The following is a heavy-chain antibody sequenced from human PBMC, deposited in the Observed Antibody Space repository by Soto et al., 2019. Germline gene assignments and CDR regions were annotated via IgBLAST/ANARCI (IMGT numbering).Heavy chain of an antibody. Sequence: SETLSLTCTVSGGSISSYYWSWIRQPAGKGLEWIGRIYTSGSTNYNPSLKSRVTMSVDTSKNQFSLKLSSVTAADTAVYCCASLSSWYPGYDGMDVWGQGTTVTVSS. D-gene: IGHD6-13*01. CDR2: IYTSGST. V-gene: IGHV4-4*07. CDR1: GGSISSYY. J-gene: IGHJ6*02. CDR3: ASLSSWYPGYDGMDV.